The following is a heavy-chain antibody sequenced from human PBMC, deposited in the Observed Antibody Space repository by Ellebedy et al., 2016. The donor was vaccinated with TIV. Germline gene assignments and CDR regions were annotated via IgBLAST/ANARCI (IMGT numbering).Heavy chain of an antibody. CDR1: GFIFSSFV. D-gene: IGHD5-18*01. CDR3: AKSYGDSAMLIWAFDI. Sequence: GESLKISCAASGFIFSSFVMHWVRQAPGTGLEWVAVISYDGSNTYYADSVKGRFTISRDNSKNTLDLQMTSLRAEDTAVYFCAKSYGDSAMLIWAFDIWGQGTMVTVSS. J-gene: IGHJ3*02. V-gene: IGHV3-30*18. CDR2: ISYDGSNT.